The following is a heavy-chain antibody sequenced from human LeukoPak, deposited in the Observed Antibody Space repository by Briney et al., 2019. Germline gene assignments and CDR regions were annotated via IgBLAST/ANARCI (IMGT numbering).Heavy chain of an antibody. D-gene: IGHD5-24*01. V-gene: IGHV4-61*01. CDR2: IYYSGST. Sequence: SETLSLTCTVSGGSVSSGSYYWSWIRQPPGKGLEWIGYIYYSGSTNYNPSLKSRVTISVDTSKNQFSLKLSSVTAADTAVYYCARDKRSGKDPLWFDPWGQGTLVTVSS. CDR3: ARDKRSGKDPLWFDP. CDR1: GGSVSSGSYY. J-gene: IGHJ5*02.